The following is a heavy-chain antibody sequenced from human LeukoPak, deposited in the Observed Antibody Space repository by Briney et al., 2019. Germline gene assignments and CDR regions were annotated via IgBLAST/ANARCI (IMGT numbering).Heavy chain of an antibody. CDR3: ASTSPKYYYESSGYSSLFDN. CDR1: GGSISSYY. CDR2: IYYSGST. J-gene: IGHJ4*02. D-gene: IGHD3-22*01. V-gene: IGHV4-59*12. Sequence: PSETLSLTCTVSGGSISSYYWSWIRQPPGKGLEWIGYIYYSGSTYYDPSLKSRLTISVDTSKNQSSLKLRSVTAADTALYYCASTSPKYYYESSGYSSLFDNWGQGTLVTVSS.